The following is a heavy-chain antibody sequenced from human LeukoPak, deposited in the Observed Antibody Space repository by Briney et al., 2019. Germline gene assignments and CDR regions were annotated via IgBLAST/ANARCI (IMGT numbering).Heavy chain of an antibody. CDR2: INSEGSST. CDR1: GFTFSSYW. Sequence: GGSLRLSCAASGFTFSSYWMHWVRQAPGKGLVWVSRINSEGSSTSYADSVKGRFTISRDNAKNTLYLQMNSLRAEDTAVYYCAREAAGTPYYGMDVWGQGTTVTVSS. J-gene: IGHJ6*02. D-gene: IGHD6-25*01. V-gene: IGHV3-74*01. CDR3: AREAAGTPYYGMDV.